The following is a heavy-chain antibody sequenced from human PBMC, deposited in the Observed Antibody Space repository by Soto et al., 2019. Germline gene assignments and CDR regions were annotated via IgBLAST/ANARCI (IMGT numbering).Heavy chain of an antibody. CDR2: IYYSGST. V-gene: IGHV4-39*01. CDR3: ARLWFGEFDNWFDP. D-gene: IGHD3-10*01. CDR1: GGSISSSSYY. Sequence: QLQLQESGPGLVKPSETLSLTCTVSGGSISSSSYYWGWIRQPPGKGLEWIGSIYYSGSTYYKPSLKSRVTISVDTSKNQFSLKLSSVTAADTAVYYCARLWFGEFDNWFDPWGQGTLVTVSS. J-gene: IGHJ5*02.